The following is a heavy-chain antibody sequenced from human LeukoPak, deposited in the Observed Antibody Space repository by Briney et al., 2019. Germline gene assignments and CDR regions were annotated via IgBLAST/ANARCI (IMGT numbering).Heavy chain of an antibody. CDR2: IYYSGST. J-gene: IGHJ4*02. V-gene: IGHV4-34*01. CDR1: GGSFSGYY. Sequence: SETLSLTCAVYGGSFSGYYWSWIRQPPGKGLEWIGSIYYSGSTYYNPSLKSRVTISVDTSKNQFSLKLSSVTAADTAVYYCARGLVGDGYWGQGTLVTVSS. CDR3: ARGLVGDGY. D-gene: IGHD3-16*01.